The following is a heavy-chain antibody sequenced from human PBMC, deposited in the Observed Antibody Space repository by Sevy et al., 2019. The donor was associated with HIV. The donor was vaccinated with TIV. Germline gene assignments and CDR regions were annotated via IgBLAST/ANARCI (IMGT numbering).Heavy chain of an antibody. V-gene: IGHV3-53*01. D-gene: IGHD3-22*01. Sequence: EGSLRLSCAASGFSVSSNYMSWVRQAPGKGLEWVSLIYSSGRTYYGDSVKGRFTISRDDSKNTLYLQMNSVRAEDTALYYCTRVHSGGYPFDYWGQGSLVTVSS. CDR2: IYSSGRT. CDR3: TRVHSGGYPFDY. J-gene: IGHJ4*02. CDR1: GFSVSSNY.